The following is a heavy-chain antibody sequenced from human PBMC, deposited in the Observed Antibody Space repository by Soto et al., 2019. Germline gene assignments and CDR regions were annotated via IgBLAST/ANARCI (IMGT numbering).Heavy chain of an antibody. CDR2: ISAHNGNT. V-gene: IGHV1-18*01. J-gene: IGHJ4*02. CDR1: GYAFTTYG. D-gene: IGHD1-1*01. Sequence: QVHLVQSGAEVKKPGASVKVSCKGSGYAFTTYGITWVRQAPGQGLEWMGWISAHNGNTNYAQKRQGRVSVTRDRSTSTAYMELRSRRTDDTAVYYCARGRYGDYWGQGALVTVSS. CDR3: ARGRYGDY.